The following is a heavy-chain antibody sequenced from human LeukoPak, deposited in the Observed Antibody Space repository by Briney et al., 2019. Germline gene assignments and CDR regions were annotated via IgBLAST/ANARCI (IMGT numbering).Heavy chain of an antibody. CDR3: ARAQQYPGYPGLFDL. V-gene: IGHV4-39*01. D-gene: IGHD6-13*01. CDR1: GGSIRSSYYY. Sequence: SETLSLTCTVSGGSIRSSYYYWGWIRQPPGKGLEWIGSIYDSGSTYYNPSLKSRVTISVDTSKNQFSLKLSSVTAADTAVYYCARAQQYPGYPGLFDLWGRGTLVTVSS. J-gene: IGHJ2*01. CDR2: IYDSGST.